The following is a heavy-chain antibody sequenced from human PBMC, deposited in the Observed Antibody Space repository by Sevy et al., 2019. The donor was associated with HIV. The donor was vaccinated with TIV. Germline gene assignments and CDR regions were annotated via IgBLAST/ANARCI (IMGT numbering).Heavy chain of an antibody. J-gene: IGHJ1*01. CDR1: GFTFSAYA. D-gene: IGHD3-10*01. CDR2: ISSSGGST. Sequence: GGSLRISCAASGFTFSAYAMSWVRQAPGKGLEWVSCISSSGGSTYYADSVKGRFSISRDTSKNTLYLQMNSLRAEDTAVYYCATLRGGLYGSGYFQNWGQGTQVTVSS. CDR3: ATLRGGLYGSGYFQN. V-gene: IGHV3-23*01.